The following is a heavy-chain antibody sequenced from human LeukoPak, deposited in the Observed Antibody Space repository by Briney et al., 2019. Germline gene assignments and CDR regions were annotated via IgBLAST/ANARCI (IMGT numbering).Heavy chain of an antibody. J-gene: IGHJ4*02. D-gene: IGHD5-12*01. CDR2: IWYDGSNK. CDR1: GFTFINYG. CDR3: AKDLLRLRLGPQTASDY. V-gene: IGHV3-33*06. Sequence: GGSLRLSCAAPGFTFINYGMHCVRQGPGKGLERVAPIWYDGSNKYYADSVNGRFSNSRDNSKNALYLQMNSLRAEDTAVYYCAKDLLRLRLGPQTASDYWGQGTLVTVSS.